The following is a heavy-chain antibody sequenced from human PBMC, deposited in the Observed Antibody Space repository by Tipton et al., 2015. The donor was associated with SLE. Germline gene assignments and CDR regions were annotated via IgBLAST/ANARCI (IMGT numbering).Heavy chain of an antibody. CDR2: ISNSETT. V-gene: IGHV4-59*11. CDR3: ARGVYYIWGSYRSDAFDI. Sequence: TLSLTCTVSGGSISSHYWSWVRQAPGKGLEWIGYISNSETTNYNPSLKSRVTISVDTSKNQFSLKLSSVTAADTAAYYCARGVYYIWGSYRSDAFDIWGQGTMVTVSS. D-gene: IGHD3-16*02. CDR1: GGSISSHY. J-gene: IGHJ3*02.